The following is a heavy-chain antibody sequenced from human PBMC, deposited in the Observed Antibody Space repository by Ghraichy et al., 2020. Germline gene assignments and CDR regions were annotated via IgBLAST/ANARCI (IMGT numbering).Heavy chain of an antibody. Sequence: SQTLSLTCAISGDSVSSNSAAWNWIRQSPSRGLEWLGRTYYRSKWYNDYAVSVRSRININPDTSKNHFSLQLNSVTPEDTAVYYCAKGYTYGSASLDPWGQGTLVTVSS. D-gene: IGHD5-18*01. J-gene: IGHJ5*02. V-gene: IGHV6-1*01. CDR3: AKGYTYGSASLDP. CDR2: TYYRSKWYN. CDR1: GDSVSSNSAA.